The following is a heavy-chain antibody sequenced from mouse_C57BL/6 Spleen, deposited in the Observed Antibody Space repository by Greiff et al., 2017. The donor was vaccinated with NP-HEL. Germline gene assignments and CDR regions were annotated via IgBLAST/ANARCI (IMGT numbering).Heavy chain of an antibody. Sequence: VQLQQSGAELVRPGASVTLSCKASGYTFTDYEMHWVKQTPVHGLEWIGAIDPETGGTAYNQKFKGKAILTADKSSSTAYMELRSLTSEDAAVYYWTRSDYDGYYVGVAYWGQGTLVTVSA. V-gene: IGHV1-15*01. CDR3: TRSDYDGYYVGVAY. CDR2: IDPETGGT. D-gene: IGHD2-3*01. CDR1: GYTFTDYE. J-gene: IGHJ3*01.